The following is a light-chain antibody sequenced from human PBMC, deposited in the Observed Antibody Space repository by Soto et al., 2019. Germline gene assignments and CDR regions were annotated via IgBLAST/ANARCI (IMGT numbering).Light chain of an antibody. J-gene: IGKJ2*01. CDR3: QQYHNWPYT. CDR1: QDVGTNY. V-gene: IGKV3-20*01. Sequence: EVVLTQSPGTLSLSPGEGATLSCRSSQDVGTNYLAWYQQKPGQAPRLLIFGASSRASGVPGRFSGSGSGTDFTLTISRLEPEDSAVYYCQQYHNWPYTFGQGTKLEI. CDR2: GAS.